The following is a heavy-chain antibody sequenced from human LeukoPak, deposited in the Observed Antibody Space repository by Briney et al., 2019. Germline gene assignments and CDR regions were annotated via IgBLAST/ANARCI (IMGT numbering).Heavy chain of an antibody. CDR2: ISGSGGST. CDR1: GFTFSSYA. J-gene: IGHJ4*02. Sequence: PGRSLRLSCAASGFTFSSYAMSWVRQAPGKGLEWVSAISGSGGSTYYADSVKGRFTISRDNSKNTLYLQMNSLRAEDTAVYYCAKDASYGSGWDLFDYWGQGTLVTVSS. CDR3: AKDASYGSGWDLFDY. D-gene: IGHD6-19*01. V-gene: IGHV3-23*01.